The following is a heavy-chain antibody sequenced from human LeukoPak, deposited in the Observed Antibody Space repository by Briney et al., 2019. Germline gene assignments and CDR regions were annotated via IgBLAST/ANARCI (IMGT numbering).Heavy chain of an antibody. CDR3: AREGGDGSRNWFDP. V-gene: IGHV3-7*03. J-gene: IGHJ5*02. CDR2: INQDVSEI. CDR1: GFTLSSYW. D-gene: IGHD3-22*01. Sequence: GGSLRLSCAASGFTLSSYWMSWVRQAPGKGLEWVANINQDVSEINYVDSVKGRFTISRDNGKNSLYLQMNSLRAEDTAVYYCAREGGDGSRNWFDPWGQGTLVTVSS.